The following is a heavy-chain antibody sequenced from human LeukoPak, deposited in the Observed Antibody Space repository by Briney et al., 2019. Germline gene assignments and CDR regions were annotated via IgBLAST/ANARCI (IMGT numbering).Heavy chain of an antibody. CDR1: GLPFISYW. CDR2: IKQDGSEK. D-gene: IGHD3-9*01. Sequence: GGSLELSFEASGLPFISYWMSWFRQAPGKGLEGVANIKQDGSEKYYVDSVKGRFTISRDNAKNSLYLQMNSLRAEDTAVYYCARDRGHFDWRRDYYYYMDVWGKGTTVTVSS. J-gene: IGHJ6*03. V-gene: IGHV3-7*01. CDR3: ARDRGHFDWRRDYYYYMDV.